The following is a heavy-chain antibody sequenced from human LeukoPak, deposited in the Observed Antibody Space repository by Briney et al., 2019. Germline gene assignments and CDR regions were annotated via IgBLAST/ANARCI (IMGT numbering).Heavy chain of an antibody. CDR2: IYYSGST. Sequence: SETLSLTCTVSGGSISSGDYYWSWIRQPPGKGLEWIGYIYYSGSTYYKSSLKSRVIISVDTSKNQFSLKLRSVTVADTAVYYCARVTADHDAFDIWGQGTMVTVSS. CDR3: ARVTADHDAFDI. CDR1: GGSISSGDYY. J-gene: IGHJ3*02. D-gene: IGHD6-19*01. V-gene: IGHV4-30-4*01.